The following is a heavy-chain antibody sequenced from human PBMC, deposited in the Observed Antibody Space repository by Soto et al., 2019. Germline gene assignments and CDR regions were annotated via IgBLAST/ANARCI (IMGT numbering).Heavy chain of an antibody. CDR2: IIHIIGVT. CDR3: ARESLGAKGADH. J-gene: IGHJ4*02. CDR1: GDTFNSYV. V-gene: IGHV1-69*17. Sequence: QVQLVQSGAEVKRPGSSVKVSCESSGDTFNSYVISWVRQAPGQGLEWMGGIIHIIGVTHYAQKIQGRVTISALLSTGTAYMELTNLGCEDTALYYFARESLGAKGADHWGQGTLVTVS. D-gene: IGHD3-16*01.